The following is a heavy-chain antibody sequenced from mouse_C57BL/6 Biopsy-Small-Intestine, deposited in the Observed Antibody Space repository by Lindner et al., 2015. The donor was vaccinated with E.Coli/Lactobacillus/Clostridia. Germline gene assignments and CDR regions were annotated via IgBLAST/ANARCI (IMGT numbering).Heavy chain of an antibody. Sequence: SVKVSCKASAYNFNNFGITWVRQAPGQGLEWMGWVNPENDYRSYGQHYQGRVTMTTDTSTSTAYMELRSLRKDDTAIYYCARVGTTVTMPADHWGQGTLVTVSS. J-gene: IGHJ4*01. CDR1: AYNFNNFG. V-gene: IGHV14-1*02. CDR3: ARVGTTVTMPADH. D-gene: IGHD2-13*01. CDR2: VNPENDYR.